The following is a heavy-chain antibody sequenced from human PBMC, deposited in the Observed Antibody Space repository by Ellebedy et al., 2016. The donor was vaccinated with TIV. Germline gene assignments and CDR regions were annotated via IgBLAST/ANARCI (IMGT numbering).Heavy chain of an antibody. J-gene: IGHJ4*02. D-gene: IGHD2-15*01. CDR3: AKLAGTHLWYFDY. Sequence: PGGSLRLSCVASGFTFNTHAMNWVRQAPGQGLEWVSSINYDSRSTYYADSVKGRFTISRDNSKETLSLQRNSLRAEDTAVYYCAKLAGTHLWYFDYWGQGTLVTVSS. V-gene: IGHV3-23*01. CDR2: INYDSRST. CDR1: GFTFNTHA.